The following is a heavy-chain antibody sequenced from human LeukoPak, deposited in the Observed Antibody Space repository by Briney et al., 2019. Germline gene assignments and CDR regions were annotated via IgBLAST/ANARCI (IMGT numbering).Heavy chain of an antibody. CDR2: IYYSGST. Sequence: SETLSLTCTVSGGPISSYYWSWIRQPPGKGLEWLGYIYYSGSTNYNPSLKSRVTISVDTSKNQFSLKLTSVTAADTAVYYCARHSGSGSYHSPFGNWGQGTLVTVSS. CDR3: ARHSGSGSYHSPFGN. D-gene: IGHD3-10*01. CDR1: GGPISSYY. J-gene: IGHJ4*02. V-gene: IGHV4-59*08.